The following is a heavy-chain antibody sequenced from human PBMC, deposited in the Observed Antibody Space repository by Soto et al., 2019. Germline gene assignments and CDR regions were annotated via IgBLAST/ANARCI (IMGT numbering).Heavy chain of an antibody. D-gene: IGHD3-16*01. Sequence: TETLSLTCTVSGGSISSYYWSWIRQPPGKGLEWIGYIYYSGSTNYNPSLKSRVTISVDTSKNQFSLKLSSVTAADTAVYYCARGVDYWGQGTLVTVSS. CDR1: GGSISSYY. CDR2: IYYSGST. V-gene: IGHV4-59*01. CDR3: ARGVDY. J-gene: IGHJ4*02.